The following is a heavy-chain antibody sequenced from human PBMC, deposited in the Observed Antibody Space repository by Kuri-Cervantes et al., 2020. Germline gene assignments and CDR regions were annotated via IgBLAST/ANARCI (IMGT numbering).Heavy chain of an antibody. V-gene: IGHV3-23*01. D-gene: IGHD3-16*01. CDR2: ISGSGGST. CDR3: TKERLAFDI. Sequence: GESLKISCAASGFSFSRYSMNWVRQAPGKGLEWVSAISGSGGSTYYADSVKGRFTISRDNSKNTLYLQMNSLRAEDTAVYYCTKERLAFDIWGQGTMVTVSS. J-gene: IGHJ3*02. CDR1: GFSFSRYS.